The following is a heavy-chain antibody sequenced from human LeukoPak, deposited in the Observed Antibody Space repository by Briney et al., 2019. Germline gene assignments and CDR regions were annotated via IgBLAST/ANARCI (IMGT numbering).Heavy chain of an antibody. CDR3: ARSDRGYSYGDFDY. D-gene: IGHD5-18*01. CDR2: ISAYNGNT. Sequence: ASAKVSCKASGYTFTSYGISWVRQAPGQGLEWMGWISAYNGNTNYDQKLQGRVTMSADTSTSKAYMELRSLRSDDTAVYYCARSDRGYSYGDFDYWGQGTLVTVSS. CDR1: GYTFTSYG. V-gene: IGHV1-18*01. J-gene: IGHJ4*02.